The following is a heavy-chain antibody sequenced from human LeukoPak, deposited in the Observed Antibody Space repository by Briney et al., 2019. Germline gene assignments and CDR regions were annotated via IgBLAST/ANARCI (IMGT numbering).Heavy chain of an antibody. V-gene: IGHV4-39*01. CDR3: ARGSSFLLWFDP. D-gene: IGHD6-13*01. CDR2: IYYSGST. Sequence: SETLSLTCTVSGGSINSSSYYWGWIRQPPGKGLEWIGSIYYSGSTYYNPSLKSRVTISVDTSKNQFSLKLSSVTAADTAVYYCARGSSFLLWFDPWGLGALVTVSS. CDR1: GGSINSSSYY. J-gene: IGHJ5*02.